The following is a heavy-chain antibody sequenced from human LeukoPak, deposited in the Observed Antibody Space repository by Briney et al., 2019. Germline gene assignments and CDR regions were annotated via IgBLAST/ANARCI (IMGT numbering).Heavy chain of an antibody. Sequence: GGSLRLSCAASGFTFSSYWMSWVRQAPGKGLEWVANIKQDGSEKYYVDSVKGRFTISRDNATNSLHLQMNSLRAEDTAVYYCARARYYYGSGSYYNPYYYLDYWGQGTLVTVSS. CDR1: GFTFSSYW. J-gene: IGHJ4*02. V-gene: IGHV3-7*01. D-gene: IGHD3-10*01. CDR2: IKQDGSEK. CDR3: ARARYYYGSGSYYNPYYYLDY.